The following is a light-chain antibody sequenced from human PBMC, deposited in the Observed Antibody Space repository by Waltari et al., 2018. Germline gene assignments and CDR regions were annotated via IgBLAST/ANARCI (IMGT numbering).Light chain of an antibody. CDR1: QSVSSK. J-gene: IGKJ3*01. Sequence: EIVMTQSPGTLSVSPGERATLSCRASQSVSSKLAWYQQKPGQAPRLLIYGASSRATGIPARFSGSGSGTEFTLTVSSLQSEDFAVYYWQQYNDWPSNTFGPGTKVDIK. CDR3: QQYNDWPSNT. CDR2: GAS. V-gene: IGKV3-15*01.